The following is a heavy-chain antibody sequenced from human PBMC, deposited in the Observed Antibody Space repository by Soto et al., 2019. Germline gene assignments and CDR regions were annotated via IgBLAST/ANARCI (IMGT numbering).Heavy chain of an antibody. CDR2: INPNSGDT. V-gene: IGHV1-2*04. CDR3: ARGGYTYGYGLDY. J-gene: IGHJ4*02. CDR1: GYTFTAYY. Sequence: QVQLVQSGAEVKKLGASVKVSCKASGYTFTAYYIHWVRQAPGQGLEWVGWINPNSGDTNYAQRFQGSVTMTGDTSVSTAYMDLTRLRSYDTAVYYCARGGYTYGYGLDYWGQGTLVTVSS. D-gene: IGHD5-18*01.